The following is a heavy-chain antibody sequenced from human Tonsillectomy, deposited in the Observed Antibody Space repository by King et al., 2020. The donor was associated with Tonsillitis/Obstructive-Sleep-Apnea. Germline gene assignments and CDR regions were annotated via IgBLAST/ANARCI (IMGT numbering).Heavy chain of an antibody. D-gene: IGHD4-23*01. CDR2: INHSGST. CDR3: ARRHSVTVVPFDY. Sequence: VQLQQWGAGLLKPSETLSLTCAVYGGSFSYYYWSWIRQPPGKGLEWIGEINHSGSTNYNPSLTSRVTLSVDRSNNQCSLKLTSVTAADTALYYCARRHSVTVVPFDYWGQGTLVTVSS. CDR1: GGSFSYYY. V-gene: IGHV4-34*01. J-gene: IGHJ4*02.